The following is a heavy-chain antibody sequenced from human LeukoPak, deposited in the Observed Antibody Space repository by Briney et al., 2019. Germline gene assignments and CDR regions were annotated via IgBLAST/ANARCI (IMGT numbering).Heavy chain of an antibody. CDR1: GYTFTGYY. V-gene: IGHV1-46*03. J-gene: IGHJ6*03. D-gene: IGHD3-3*01. Sequence: ASVKVSCKASGYTFTGYYMHWVRQAPGQGLEWMGIINPSGGSTSYAQKFQGRVTMTRDTSTSTVYMELSSLRSEDTAVYYCARVPSPYYDFWSGYSLGYYMDVWGKGTTVTVSS. CDR3: ARVPSPYYDFWSGYSLGYYMDV. CDR2: INPSGGST.